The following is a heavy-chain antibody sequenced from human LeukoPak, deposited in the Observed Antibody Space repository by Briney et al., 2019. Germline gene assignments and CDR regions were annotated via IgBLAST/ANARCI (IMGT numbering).Heavy chain of an antibody. CDR3: AKDWGIVGAEYFDY. CDR2: ISDSGGRT. J-gene: IGHJ4*02. D-gene: IGHD1-26*01. CDR1: GLTFSSYA. Sequence: PGGSLRLSCAAAGLTFSSYAMSWVRQAPAKGLEWVSTISDSGGRTYYADSVKGRFTISRDNSKTTLYLQMNSLRAEHMAVYYCAKDWGIVGAEYFDYWGQGTLVTVSS. V-gene: IGHV3-23*01.